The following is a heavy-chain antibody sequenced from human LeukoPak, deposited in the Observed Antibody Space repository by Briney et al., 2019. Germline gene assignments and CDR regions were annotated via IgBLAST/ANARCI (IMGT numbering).Heavy chain of an antibody. J-gene: IGHJ5*02. CDR1: GGSFSGYY. D-gene: IGHD6-13*01. V-gene: IGHV4-34*01. CDR2: INHSGST. CDR3: ARGPGYSSFNWFDP. Sequence: PSETLSLTCAVYGGSFSGYYWSWIRQPPGKGLEWIGEINHSGSTNYNPSLKSRVTISVDTSKNQFSLKLSSVTAADTAVYYCARGPGYSSFNWFDPWGQGTLVTVSS.